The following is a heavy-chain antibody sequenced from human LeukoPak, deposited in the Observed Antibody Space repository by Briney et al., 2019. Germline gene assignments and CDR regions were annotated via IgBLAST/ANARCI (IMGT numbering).Heavy chain of an antibody. CDR1: GFTFSSYA. D-gene: IGHD4-11*01. CDR3: AKGPPTVTTNYFDY. J-gene: IGHJ4*02. Sequence: GGSLRLSCAASGFTFSSYAMNWVRQAPGKGLEWVAVISYDGSNKYYADSVKGRFTISRDNSKNTLYLQMNSLRAEDTAVYYCAKGPPTVTTNYFDYWGQGTLVTVSS. CDR2: ISYDGSNK. V-gene: IGHV3-30*18.